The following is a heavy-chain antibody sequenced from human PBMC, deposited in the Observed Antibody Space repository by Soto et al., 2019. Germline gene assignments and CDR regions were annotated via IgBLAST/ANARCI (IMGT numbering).Heavy chain of an antibody. CDR2: ISSSSSTI. V-gene: IGHV3-48*01. CDR1: GFTFSSYS. J-gene: IGHJ4*02. Sequence: GGSLRLSCAASGFTFSSYSMNWVRQAPGKGLEWVSYISSSSSTIYYADSVKGRFTISRDNAKNSLYLQMNSLRAEDTAVYYCARGVYGDYAYFDYWGQGTLVTVSS. CDR3: ARGVYGDYAYFDY. D-gene: IGHD4-17*01.